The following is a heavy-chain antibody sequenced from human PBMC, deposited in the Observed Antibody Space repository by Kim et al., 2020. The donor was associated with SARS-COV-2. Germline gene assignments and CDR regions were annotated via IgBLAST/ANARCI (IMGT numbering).Heavy chain of an antibody. V-gene: IGHV4-34*01. CDR3: ARGAHRLRITMVRGALDI. CDR2: INHSGST. D-gene: IGHD3-10*01. CDR1: GGSFSGYY. Sequence: SETLSLTCAVYGGSFSGYYWSWIRQPPGKGLEWIGEINHSGSTNYNPSLKSRVTISVDTSKNQFSLKLSSVTAADTAVYYCARGAHRLRITMVRGALDIWGQGTMVTVSS. J-gene: IGHJ3*02.